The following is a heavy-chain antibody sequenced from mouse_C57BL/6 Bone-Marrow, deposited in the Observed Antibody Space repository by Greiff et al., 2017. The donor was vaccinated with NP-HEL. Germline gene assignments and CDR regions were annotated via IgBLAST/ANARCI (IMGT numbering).Heavy chain of an antibody. CDR2: IYPGSGST. J-gene: IGHJ1*03. V-gene: IGHV1-55*01. CDR3: ASLYYGSSPYWYFDV. CDR1: GYTFISYW. D-gene: IGHD1-1*01. Sequence: QVQLQQPGAELVKPGASVKMSCKASGYTFISYWITWVKQRPGQGLEWIGDIYPGSGSTNYNEKFKSKATLTVDTSSSTAYMQLSSLTSEDSAVYYCASLYYGSSPYWYFDVWGTGTTVTVSS.